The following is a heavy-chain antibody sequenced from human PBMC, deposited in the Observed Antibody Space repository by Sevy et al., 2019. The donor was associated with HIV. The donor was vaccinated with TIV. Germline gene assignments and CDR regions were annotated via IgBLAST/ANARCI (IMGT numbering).Heavy chain of an antibody. CDR3: ARSDHYGSGKYGMDV. Sequence: GGSLRLSCTASGFTFSSYSMNWVRQAPGKGLEWVSYISSSSSTIYYADSVKGRFTISRDNAKNSLYLQMNSLRAEDTAVYYCARSDHYGSGKYGMDVWGQGTTVTVSS. D-gene: IGHD3-10*01. CDR1: GFTFSSYS. CDR2: ISSSSSTI. J-gene: IGHJ6*02. V-gene: IGHV3-48*01.